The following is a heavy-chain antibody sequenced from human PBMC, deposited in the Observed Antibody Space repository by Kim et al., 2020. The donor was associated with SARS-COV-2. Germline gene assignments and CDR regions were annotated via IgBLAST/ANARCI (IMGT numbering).Heavy chain of an antibody. Sequence: PSLKSRVTISVDTSKNQFSLKLSSVTAADTAVYYCERHGNPFSSSWGLDYWGQGTLVTVSS. CDR3: ERHGNPFSSSWGLDY. V-gene: IGHV4-39*01. D-gene: IGHD6-13*01. J-gene: IGHJ4*02.